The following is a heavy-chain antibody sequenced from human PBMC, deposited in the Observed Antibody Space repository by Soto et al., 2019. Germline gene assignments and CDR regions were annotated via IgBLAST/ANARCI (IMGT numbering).Heavy chain of an antibody. D-gene: IGHD3-9*01. CDR1: GFTFSSYA. CDR3: AIDSFYEILTLNQERPSRAFDP. Sequence: GGSLRLSCAASGFTFSSYAMIWVRQAPGKGLAWVSSIRGSGGGPYYADSVKGRFTTSRDNSKNTLYLQMSSLRAEDTAVYYCAIDSFYEILTLNQERPSRAFDPWGQGTLVTVSS. CDR2: IRGSGGGP. V-gene: IGHV3-23*01. J-gene: IGHJ5*02.